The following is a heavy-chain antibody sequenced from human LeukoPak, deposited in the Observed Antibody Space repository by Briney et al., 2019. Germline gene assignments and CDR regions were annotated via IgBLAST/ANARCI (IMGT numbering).Heavy chain of an antibody. V-gene: IGHV1-46*01. CDR3: ARDQEGFDY. CDR1: GYTFTSNY. J-gene: IGHJ4*02. Sequence: ASVKVSCKASGYTFTSNYIHWGRQAPGQGLEWMGMIYPRDGRTSYAQKFQGRVTVTRDTSTSTVHMELSGLRSEDTAVYYCARDQEGFDYWGQGTLVTVSS. CDR2: IYPRDGRT.